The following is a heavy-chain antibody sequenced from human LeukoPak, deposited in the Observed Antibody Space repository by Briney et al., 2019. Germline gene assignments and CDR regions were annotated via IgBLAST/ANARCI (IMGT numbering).Heavy chain of an antibody. J-gene: IGHJ2*01. CDR1: GGSISSYY. CDR2: IYTSGST. CDR3: ARETPDYGDFSFDL. V-gene: IGHV4-4*07. D-gene: IGHD4-17*01. Sequence: TLSLTCTVSGGSISSYYWSWIQQPAGKGLEWIGRIYTSGSTNYNPSLKSRVTMSVDTSKNQFSLKLSSVTAADTAVYYCARETPDYGDFSFDLWGRGTLVTVSS.